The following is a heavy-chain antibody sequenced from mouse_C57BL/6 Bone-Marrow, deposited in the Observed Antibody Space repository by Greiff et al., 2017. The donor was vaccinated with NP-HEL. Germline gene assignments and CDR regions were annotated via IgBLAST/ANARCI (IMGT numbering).Heavy chain of an antibody. CDR3: ARGGFYYGNYYDY. J-gene: IGHJ2*01. Sequence: QVHVKQPGAELVRPGSSVKLSCKASGYTFTSYWMHWVKQRPIQGLEWIGNIDPSDSETHYNQKFKDKATLTVDKSSSTAYMQLSSLTSEDSAVYYCARGGFYYGNYYDYWGQGTTLTVSS. D-gene: IGHD2-1*01. CDR1: GYTFTSYW. V-gene: IGHV1-52*01. CDR2: IDPSDSET.